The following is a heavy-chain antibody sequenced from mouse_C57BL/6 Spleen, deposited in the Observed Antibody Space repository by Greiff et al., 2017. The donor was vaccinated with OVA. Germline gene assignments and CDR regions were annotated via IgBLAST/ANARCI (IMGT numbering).Heavy chain of an antibody. CDR2: IDPSDSET. J-gene: IGHJ4*01. CDR1: GYTFTSYW. CDR3: ARYYSNYEGNAMDY. Sequence: QVQLKQPGAELVRPGSSVKLSCKASGYTFTSYWMHWVKQRPIQGLEWIGNIDPSDSETHYNQKFKDKATLTVDKSSSTAYMQLSSLTSEDSAVYYCARYYSNYEGNAMDYWGQGTSVTVSS. V-gene: IGHV1-52*01. D-gene: IGHD2-5*01.